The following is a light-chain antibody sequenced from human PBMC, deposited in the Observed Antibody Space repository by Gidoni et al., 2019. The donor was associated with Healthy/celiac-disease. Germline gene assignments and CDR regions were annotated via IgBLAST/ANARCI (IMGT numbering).Light chain of an antibody. CDR3: QQYYSTPQT. Sequence: DIVMTQSPDSLAVSRGERATINCKSSQSVLYSSNNTNYLAWYQQKPGQPHKLLIYWASTRESGVPDRCSGSGSGPDFSLTISSLQAEDVSFYYCQQYYSTPQTFXQXTKLEIK. J-gene: IGKJ2*01. CDR2: WAS. V-gene: IGKV4-1*01. CDR1: QSVLYSSNNTNY.